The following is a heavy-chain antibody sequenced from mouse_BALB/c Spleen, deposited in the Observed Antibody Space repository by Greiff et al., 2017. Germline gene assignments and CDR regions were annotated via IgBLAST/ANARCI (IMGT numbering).Heavy chain of an antibody. CDR3: ARAYYGSYYFDY. D-gene: IGHD1-1*01. J-gene: IGHJ2*01. CDR2: ISDGGSYT. V-gene: IGHV5-4*02. Sequence: EVQRVESGGGLVKPGGSLKLSCAASGFTFSDYYMYWVRQTPEKRLEWVATISDGGSYTYYPDSVKGRFTISRDNAKNNLYLQMSSLKSEDTAMYYCARAYYGSYYFDYWGQGTTLTVSS. CDR1: GFTFSDYY.